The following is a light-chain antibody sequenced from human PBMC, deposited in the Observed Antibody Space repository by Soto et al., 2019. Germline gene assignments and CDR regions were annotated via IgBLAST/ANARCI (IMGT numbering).Light chain of an antibody. CDR1: QTISTW. CDR3: QQSETYPLT. Sequence: DIQRTQSPSTLSGSVGDRVTITCRASQTISTWLAWYQHKPGKAPNLLIYDASTLMSGVPSRFSSSGSGTEFTLTISSLQPGDFATYYCQQSETYPLTFGQGTRLEIK. CDR2: DAS. J-gene: IGKJ5*01. V-gene: IGKV1-5*01.